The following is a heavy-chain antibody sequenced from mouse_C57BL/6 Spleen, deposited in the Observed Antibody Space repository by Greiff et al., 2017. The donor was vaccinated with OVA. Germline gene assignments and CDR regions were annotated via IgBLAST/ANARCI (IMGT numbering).Heavy chain of an antibody. Sequence: EVKVEESEGGLVQPGSSMKLSCTASGFTFSDYYMAWVRQVPEKGLEWVANINYDGSSTYYLDSLKSRFIISRDNAKNILYLQMSSLKSEDTATYYCARDTYYYGDYYAIDYWGQGTSVTVSS. CDR1: GFTFSDYY. CDR2: INYDGSST. CDR3: ARDTYYYGDYYAIDY. D-gene: IGHD1-1*01. J-gene: IGHJ4*01. V-gene: IGHV5-16*01.